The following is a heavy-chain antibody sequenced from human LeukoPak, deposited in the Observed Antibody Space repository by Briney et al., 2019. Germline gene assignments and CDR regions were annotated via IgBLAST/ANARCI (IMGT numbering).Heavy chain of an antibody. D-gene: IGHD1-26*01. CDR3: AKRWIVGATSYFDY. Sequence: GGSLRLSCAASGFTFSSYSMNWVRQAPGKGLEWVAFIRYDGSSKYYADSVKGRFTISRDNSKNTLYLQMNSLRAEDTAVYYCAKRWIVGATSYFDYWGQGTLVTVSS. CDR2: IRYDGSSK. CDR1: GFTFSSYS. J-gene: IGHJ4*02. V-gene: IGHV3-30*02.